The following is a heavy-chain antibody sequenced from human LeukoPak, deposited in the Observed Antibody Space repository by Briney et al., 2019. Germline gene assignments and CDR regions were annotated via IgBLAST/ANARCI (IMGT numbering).Heavy chain of an antibody. Sequence: GGSLRLSCAASGFTFSSYWVPWVRQAPGKGLEWVARINSDGSTINHADSVRGRFTISRDNAENTLYLQMSSLRAEDTAIYFCARAAYYRFDYWGQGTLVTVSS. CDR3: ARAAYYRFDY. V-gene: IGHV3-74*01. D-gene: IGHD1-26*01. CDR2: INSDGSTI. J-gene: IGHJ4*02. CDR1: GFTFSSYW.